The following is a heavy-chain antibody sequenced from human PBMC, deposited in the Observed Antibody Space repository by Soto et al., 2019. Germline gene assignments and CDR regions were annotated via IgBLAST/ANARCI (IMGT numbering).Heavy chain of an antibody. CDR2: IYPGDSDT. Sequence: GESLKISCKGSGYSFTSYWIGWVRQMPGKGLEWMGIIYPGDSDTRYSPSFQGQVTISADKSISTAYLQWSSLKASDTAMYYCARHADYGDSENYYYMDVWGKGTTVTVSS. J-gene: IGHJ6*03. V-gene: IGHV5-51*01. D-gene: IGHD4-17*01. CDR3: ARHADYGDSENYYYMDV. CDR1: GYSFTSYW.